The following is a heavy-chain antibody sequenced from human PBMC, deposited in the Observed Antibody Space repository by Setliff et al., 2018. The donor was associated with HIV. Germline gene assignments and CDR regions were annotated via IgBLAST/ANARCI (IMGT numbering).Heavy chain of an antibody. Sequence: GGSLRLSCAASGFTFSSYSMNWVRQAPGKGLEWVSSISSSSSYIYYADSVKGRFTISRDTSKNTLYLQMNSLRAEDTAVYYCARRVYCSSTTCFDSWGQGTLVTVSS. CDR3: ARRVYCSSTTCFDS. J-gene: IGHJ4*02. V-gene: IGHV3-21*01. CDR2: ISSSSSYI. D-gene: IGHD2-2*01. CDR1: GFTFSSYS.